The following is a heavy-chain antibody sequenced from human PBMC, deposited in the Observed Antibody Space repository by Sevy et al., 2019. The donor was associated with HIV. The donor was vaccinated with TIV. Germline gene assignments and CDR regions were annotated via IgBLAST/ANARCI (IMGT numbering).Heavy chain of an antibody. CDR1: GFSLSTTEVG. CDR2: ICWNDDR. V-gene: IGHV2-5*01. J-gene: IGHJ3*02. CDR3: AHTSYDTSGYYNHDAFDI. Sequence: SGPTLVNPTQTLTLTCTFSGFSLSTTEVGVGWMRQPPGKALEWLALICWNDDRRYSPSLKSRLTITKDTSKNQVVLTMTNMDAVDTATYYCAHTSYDTSGYYNHDAFDIWGQGPMVTVSS. D-gene: IGHD3-22*01.